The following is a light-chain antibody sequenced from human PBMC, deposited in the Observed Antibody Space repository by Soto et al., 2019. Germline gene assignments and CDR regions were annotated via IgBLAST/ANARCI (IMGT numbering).Light chain of an antibody. V-gene: IGLV7-43*01. CDR2: TTN. J-gene: IGLJ2*01. CDR3: PLYYGGAHLV. CDR1: TGAVTTGNY. Sequence: QAVVTQEPSLTVSPGGTVTLTCASSTGAVTTGNYPSWFQQKPGQAPTTLIYTTNSRHSWTPARFSGSLLGGKAALTLSGVQHEDEADYYCPLYYGGAHLVFGGGTKLTVL.